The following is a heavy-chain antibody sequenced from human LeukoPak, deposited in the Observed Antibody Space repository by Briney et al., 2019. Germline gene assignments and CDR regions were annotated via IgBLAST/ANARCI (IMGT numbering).Heavy chain of an antibody. CDR2: IYHSGST. D-gene: IGHD3-10*01. CDR1: GGSISSSNW. Sequence: PSETLSLTCAVSGGSISSSNWWSWVRQPPGKGLEWIGEIYHSGSTNYNPSLKSRVTISVDKSKNQFSLKLSSVTAADTAVYYCARRRITMVRGVSLGFDYWGQGTLVTVSS. J-gene: IGHJ4*02. CDR3: ARRRITMVRGVSLGFDY. V-gene: IGHV4-4*02.